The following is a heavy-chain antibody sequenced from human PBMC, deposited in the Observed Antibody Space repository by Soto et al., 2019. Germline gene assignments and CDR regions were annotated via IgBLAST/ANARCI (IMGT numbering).Heavy chain of an antibody. Sequence: QVQLQESGPGLVKPSETLSLTCTVSGGSVSSGSYYWSWIRQPPGKGLEWIGYIYYSGSTNYNPSAKRRVTISVATSKNQFSLKLSSVTAADTAVYYCASVTRTCISTSCYRYYYGMDVWGQGTTVTVSS. CDR3: ASVTRTCISTSCYRYYYGMDV. CDR2: IYYSGST. D-gene: IGHD2-2*02. CDR1: GGSVSSGSYY. J-gene: IGHJ6*02. V-gene: IGHV4-61*01.